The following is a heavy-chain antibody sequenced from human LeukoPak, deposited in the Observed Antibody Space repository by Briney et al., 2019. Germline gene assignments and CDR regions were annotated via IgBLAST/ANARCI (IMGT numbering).Heavy chain of an antibody. CDR3: AKSPIAAAGTRYFQH. CDR1: GFTFSSSA. Sequence: GGSLRPSCAASGFTFSSSAMSWVRQAPGKGLEWVSAISGSGGTTYYADSVKGRFAISRDNSKSTLYLQLNSLRAEDTALYYCAKSPIAAAGTRYFQHWGQGTLVTVSS. D-gene: IGHD6-13*01. CDR2: ISGSGGTT. V-gene: IGHV3-23*01. J-gene: IGHJ1*01.